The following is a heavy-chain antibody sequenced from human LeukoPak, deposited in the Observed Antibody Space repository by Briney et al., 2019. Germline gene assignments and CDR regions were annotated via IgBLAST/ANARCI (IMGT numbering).Heavy chain of an antibody. V-gene: IGHV1-2*02. D-gene: IGHD3-3*01. CDR1: GYTFTGYY. Sequence: GASVKVSCKASGYTFTGYYMHWVRQAPGQGLEWMGWINPNSGGKNYAQKFQGRVTMTRDTSISTAYMELSRLRSDDTAVYYCARSYYDFWSGYSSRVLDYWGQGTLVTVSS. CDR3: ARSYYDFWSGYSSRVLDY. J-gene: IGHJ4*02. CDR2: INPNSGGK.